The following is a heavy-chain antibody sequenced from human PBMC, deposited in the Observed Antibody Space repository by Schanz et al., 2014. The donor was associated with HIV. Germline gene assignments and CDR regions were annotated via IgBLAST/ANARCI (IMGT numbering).Heavy chain of an antibody. Sequence: EVQLLESGGGLVQPGGSLRPSCAVSGFTITSYGMSWVRQAPGKGLEWVSTISAGVGTASYADSVKGRFTISRGNSKKMLFLQMNRLRAEDTAVYYCAIRTPMISFSAFDIWGRGTMVTVSS. CDR3: AIRTPMISFSAFDI. D-gene: IGHD3-16*01. J-gene: IGHJ3*02. CDR2: ISAGVGTA. CDR1: GFTITSYG. V-gene: IGHV3-23*01.